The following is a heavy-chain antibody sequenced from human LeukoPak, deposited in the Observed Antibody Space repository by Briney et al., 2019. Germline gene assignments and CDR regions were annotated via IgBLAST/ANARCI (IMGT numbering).Heavy chain of an antibody. CDR3: AREGEDLRFLEWLPRDCMDV. D-gene: IGHD3-3*01. V-gene: IGHV4-4*07. J-gene: IGHJ6*02. CDR1: GGSISSYY. Sequence: PSETLSLTCTVSGGSISSYYWSWIRQPAGKGLEWIGRIYTSGSTNYNPSLKSRVTMSVDPSKNQSSLKLSSVTAADTAVYYCAREGEDLRFLEWLPRDCMDVWGQGTTVTVSS. CDR2: IYTSGST.